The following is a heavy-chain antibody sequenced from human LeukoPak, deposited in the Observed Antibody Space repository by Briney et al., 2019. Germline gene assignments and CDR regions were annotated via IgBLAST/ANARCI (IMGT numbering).Heavy chain of an antibody. CDR1: GFDFRMYA. Sequence: GGSLRLSCSASGFDFRMYAMHWVRQAPGKGLEWVAMIWRGGNYKFYVDAVKGRCTIYRDDFRSTFYLEMDSLTADDTAVYYCVTDPQDGGWAFWSGAQGAGATV. J-gene: IGHJ1*01. V-gene: IGHV3-33*01. D-gene: IGHD3-3*01. CDR2: IWRGGNYK. CDR3: VTDPQDGGWAFWS.